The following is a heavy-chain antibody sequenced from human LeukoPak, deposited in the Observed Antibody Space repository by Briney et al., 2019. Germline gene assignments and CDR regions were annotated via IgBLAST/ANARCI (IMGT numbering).Heavy chain of an antibody. V-gene: IGHV4-34*01. CDR2: INHSGST. J-gene: IGHJ5*02. CDR1: GGSFSGYY. CDR3: ARAPTRLGFWFDP. D-gene: IGHD1-1*01. Sequence: SETLSLTCAVYGGSFSGYYWSWIRQPPGKGLGWIGEINHSGSTNYNPSLKSRVTISVDTSKNQFSLKLSSVTAADTAVYYCARAPTRLGFWFDPWGQGTLVTVSS.